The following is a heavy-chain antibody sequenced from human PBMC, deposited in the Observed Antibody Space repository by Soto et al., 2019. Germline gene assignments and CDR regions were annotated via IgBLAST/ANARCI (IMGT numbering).Heavy chain of an antibody. Sequence: EVQLVESGGGLVQPGGSLRLSCAASGFTFSSYWMSWVRQAPGKGLEWVANRKQDGSEKYYVDSVKGRFTISRDNAKNSLYLQMNSLRAEDTAVYYCARVTLHLSDRGDYGEYVGWFDPWGQGTLVTVSS. CDR2: RKQDGSEK. J-gene: IGHJ5*02. CDR1: GFTFSSYW. D-gene: IGHD4-17*01. V-gene: IGHV3-7*03. CDR3: ARVTLHLSDRGDYGEYVGWFDP.